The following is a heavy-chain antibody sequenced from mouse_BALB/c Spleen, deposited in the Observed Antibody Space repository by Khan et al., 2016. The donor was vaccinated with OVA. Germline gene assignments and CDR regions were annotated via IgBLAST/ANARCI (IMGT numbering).Heavy chain of an antibody. CDR2: ISSGSSTI. Sequence: EVELVESGGGLVQPGGSRKLSCAASGFTFSSFGMHWVRQAPKKGLEWVAYISSGSSTIYYVDTVKGRFTISRDNPKNTLFLQMTSLRSEDTDMYYCARSGGDCNWYFDVWGAGTAVTVSS. CDR1: GFTFSSFG. D-gene: IGHD2-13*01. J-gene: IGHJ1*01. CDR3: ARSGGDCNWYFDV. V-gene: IGHV5-17*02.